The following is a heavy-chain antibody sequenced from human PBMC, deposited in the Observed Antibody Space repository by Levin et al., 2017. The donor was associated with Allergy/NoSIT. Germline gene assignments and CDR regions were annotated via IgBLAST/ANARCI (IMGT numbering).Heavy chain of an antibody. CDR2: IYYSGST. D-gene: IGHD3-3*01. Sequence: PSETLSLTCTVSGGSISSSSYYWGWIRQPPGKGLEWIGSIYYSGSTYYNPSLKSRVTISVDTSKNQFSLKLSSVTAADTAVYYCARHGLGFLEWLLLGAWFDPWGQGTLVTVSS. CDR3: ARHGLGFLEWLLLGAWFDP. J-gene: IGHJ5*02. CDR1: GGSISSSSYY. V-gene: IGHV4-39*01.